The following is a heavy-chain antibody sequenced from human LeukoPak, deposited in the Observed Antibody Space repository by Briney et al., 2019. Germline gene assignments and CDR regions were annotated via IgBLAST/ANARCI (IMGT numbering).Heavy chain of an antibody. D-gene: IGHD3-10*01. V-gene: IGHV3-30*18. J-gene: IGHJ4*02. CDR2: VSSVGGTK. CDR1: KFTFSNYG. Sequence: GGSLRLSCTASKFTFSNYGMQWVRQAPGKGLEWVAVVSSVGGTKYYADSVKGRFTISRDKSRNTMYRQMNSLRAEDTAVYYCAKEYDSGGYGANFDYWGQGTLVTVSS. CDR3: AKEYDSGGYGANFDY.